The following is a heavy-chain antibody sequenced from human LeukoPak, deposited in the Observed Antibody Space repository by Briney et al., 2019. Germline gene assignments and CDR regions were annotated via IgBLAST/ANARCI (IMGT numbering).Heavy chain of an antibody. V-gene: IGHV4-61*05. CDR1: GGSISSSSYY. CDR3: ARTWDNWNDPGDRFDP. D-gene: IGHD1-20*01. J-gene: IGHJ5*02. CDR2: IYYSGST. Sequence: SETLSLTCTVSGGSISSSSYYWGWIRQPPGKGLEWIGYIYYSGSTNYNPSLKSRVTISVDTSKNQFSLKLSSVTAADTAVYYCARTWDNWNDPGDRFDPRGQGTLVTVSS.